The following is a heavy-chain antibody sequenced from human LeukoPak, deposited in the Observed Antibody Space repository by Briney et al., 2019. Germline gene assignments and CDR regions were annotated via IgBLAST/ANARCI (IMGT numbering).Heavy chain of an antibody. CDR2: MNPNSGDT. Sequence: GASVKVSCKASGYTFTNYEINWVRQATGQGLEWMDWMNPNSGDTAYAQKFQGRITMTRSTSISTAYMELSSLRSEDTAVYYCARGLGSYDSSELTWPMISFWGQGTVVTVSS. CDR1: GYTFTNYE. J-gene: IGHJ4*02. V-gene: IGHV1-8*01. CDR3: ARGLGSYDSSELTWPMISF. D-gene: IGHD3-22*01.